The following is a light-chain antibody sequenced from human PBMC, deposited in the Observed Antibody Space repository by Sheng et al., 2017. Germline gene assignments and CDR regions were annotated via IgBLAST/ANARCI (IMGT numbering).Light chain of an antibody. CDR3: YSYAGAGSWV. CDR1: SSDVGSYDL. CDR2: DVS. V-gene: IGLV2-23*02. J-gene: IGLJ3*02. Sequence: SPLTQPASVSGSPGQSITVSCTGTSSDVGSYDLVSWYQQNTGKAPKLLIYDVSRRPSGVSDRFSGSQSGSTASLTISGLQDEDEADYFCYSYAGAGSWVFGGGTRVTV.